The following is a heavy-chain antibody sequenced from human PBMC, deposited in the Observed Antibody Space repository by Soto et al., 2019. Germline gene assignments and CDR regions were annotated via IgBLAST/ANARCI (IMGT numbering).Heavy chain of an antibody. Sequence: EVQLVECGGGLVQPGGSLRLSCAASGFTFSNYWMHWVRQAPGKGLVWVSRINGDGTGTNYADSVKGQFTISRDNAKNTLYLRMNSLRAEDTADYYCGRGASGSYRLDYWGPRTLVTVSS. V-gene: IGHV3-74*01. CDR3: GRGASGSYRLDY. D-gene: IGHD3-10*01. CDR2: INGDGTGT. J-gene: IGHJ4*02. CDR1: GFTFSNYW.